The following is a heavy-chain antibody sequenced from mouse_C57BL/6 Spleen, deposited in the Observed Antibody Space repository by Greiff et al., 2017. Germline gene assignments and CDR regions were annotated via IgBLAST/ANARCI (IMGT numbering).Heavy chain of an antibody. V-gene: IGHV14-4*01. CDR1: GFNIKDDY. Sequence: EVQLQQSGAELVRPGASVKLSCTASGFNIKDDYKHWVKQRPEQGLEWIGWIDPENGDTEYASKFQGKATITADTSSNTAYLQLSSLTSEDTAVYYCTTGGGSNDYWGQGTTLTVSS. D-gene: IGHD1-1*01. CDR3: TTGGGSNDY. J-gene: IGHJ2*01. CDR2: IDPENGDT.